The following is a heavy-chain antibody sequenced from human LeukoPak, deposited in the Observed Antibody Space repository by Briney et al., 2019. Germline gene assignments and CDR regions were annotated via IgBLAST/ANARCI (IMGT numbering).Heavy chain of an antibody. V-gene: IGHV4-34*01. D-gene: IGHD5-18*01. CDR2: INHSGST. Sequence: SETLSLTCAVYGGSFSGYYWSWIRQPPGKGLEWIGEINHSGSTNYNPSLKSRVTISVDTSKNQFSLKLSSVTAADTAVYYCARGVTRGYIYGDWGQGTLVTVSS. J-gene: IGHJ4*02. CDR3: ARGVTRGYIYGD. CDR1: GGSFSGYY.